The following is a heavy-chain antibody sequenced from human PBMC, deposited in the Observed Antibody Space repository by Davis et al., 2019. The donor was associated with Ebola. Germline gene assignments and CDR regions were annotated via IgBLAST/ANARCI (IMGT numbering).Heavy chain of an antibody. CDR2: ISSSGITI. J-gene: IGHJ6*03. D-gene: IGHD2-2*01. CDR1: GFTFSDYY. Sequence: PGGSLRLSCAASGFTFSDYYMSWIRQAPGKGLEWVSYISSSGITIYYADSVKGRFTISRDNAKNSLYLQMNSLRAEDTAVYYCARGNAYIVVVPAAPKNATYYYYMDVWGKGTTVTVSS. CDR3: ARGNAYIVVVPAAPKNATYYYYMDV. V-gene: IGHV3-11*04.